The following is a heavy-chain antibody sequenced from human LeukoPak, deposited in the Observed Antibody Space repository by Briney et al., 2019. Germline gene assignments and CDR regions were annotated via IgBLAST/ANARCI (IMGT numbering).Heavy chain of an antibody. CDR2: ISGSGGST. CDR3: ARGTWFGELSVDY. CDR1: GFTFSSYA. J-gene: IGHJ4*02. D-gene: IGHD3-10*01. Sequence: GGSLRLSCAASGFTFSSYAMSWVRQAPGKGLEWVSAISGSGGSTYNADSVKGRLTISRDNSKNALYLQMNSLRAEDTAVYYCARGTWFGELSVDYWGQGTLVTVSS. V-gene: IGHV3-23*01.